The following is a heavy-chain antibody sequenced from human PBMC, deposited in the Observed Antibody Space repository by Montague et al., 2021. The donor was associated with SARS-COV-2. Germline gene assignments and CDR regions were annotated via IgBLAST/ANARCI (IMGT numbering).Heavy chain of an antibody. CDR3: ARGVRVANRPDRFSYSLDV. V-gene: IGHV4-34*01. D-gene: IGHD3-3*01. Sequence: SETLSLTCDVNGTAFPEQYGTGLRRSPVAGLEWIGEIHHGEDTNYNPSLRSRVTISIDTSKPQSSLRLYSMTAADTAVYYCARGVRVANRPDRFSYSLDVWGRGTAVIVTS. CDR2: IHHGEDT. CDR1: GTAFPEQY. J-gene: IGHJ6*02.